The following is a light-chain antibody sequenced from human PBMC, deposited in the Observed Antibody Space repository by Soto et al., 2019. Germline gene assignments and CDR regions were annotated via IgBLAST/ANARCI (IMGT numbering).Light chain of an antibody. CDR1: HDIGNY. CDR2: DVS. J-gene: IGKJ2*01. Sequence: DIQMTQSPSSLSASVGDRVTITCQASHDIGNYLNWYQQKPGKAPKLLIYDVSNLQTGVPSRFSGGGSGTDFTFTISSLQPEDTATYYCQQYDVLPPYAFGQGTRLEIK. CDR3: QQYDVLPPYA. V-gene: IGKV1-33*01.